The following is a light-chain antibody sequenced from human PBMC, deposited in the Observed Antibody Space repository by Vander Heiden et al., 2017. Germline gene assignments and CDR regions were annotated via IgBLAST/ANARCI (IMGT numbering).Light chain of an antibody. J-gene: IGKJ1*01. CDR2: GAS. CDR3: QQYATTSWT. V-gene: IGKV3-20*01. Sequence: EIVLTQSPGTLSLSPGETATLSCRASETVGTNYLAWYQQKPGQAPRLLISGASSRATGIPDRFTGSGSGTAFTLTISRLEPDDFAVYYCQQYATTSWTFGQGTKVEI. CDR1: ETVGTNY.